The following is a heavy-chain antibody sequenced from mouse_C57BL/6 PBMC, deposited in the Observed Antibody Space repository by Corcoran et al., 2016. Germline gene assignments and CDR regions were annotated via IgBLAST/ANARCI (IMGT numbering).Heavy chain of an antibody. CDR2: INTYSGVP. J-gene: IGHJ4*01. V-gene: IGHV9-3*01. Sequence: QIQLVQSGPELKKPGETVKISCKASGYTFTTYGMSWVKQAPGKGLKWMGWINTYSGVPTYADDFKGRFAFSLETSASTAYLQINILKNEDTATYFCARYHYAMDYWGQGTSVTVSS. CDR1: GYTFTTYG. CDR3: ARYHYAMDY.